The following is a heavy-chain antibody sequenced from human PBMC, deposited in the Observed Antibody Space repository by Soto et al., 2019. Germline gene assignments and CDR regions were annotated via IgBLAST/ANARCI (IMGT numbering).Heavy chain of an antibody. CDR2: ISGSGGST. CDR3: ATSRDGYPRDAFDS. D-gene: IGHD5-12*01. Sequence: GGSLRLSCAASGFTFSSYAISWGRQAPGKGLEWVSAISGSGGSTYYADSVKGRFTISRDNSKNTLYLQMNSLRAEDTAVYYCATSRDGYPRDAFDSWGQGTMVTVSS. V-gene: IGHV3-23*01. J-gene: IGHJ3*02. CDR1: GFTFSSYA.